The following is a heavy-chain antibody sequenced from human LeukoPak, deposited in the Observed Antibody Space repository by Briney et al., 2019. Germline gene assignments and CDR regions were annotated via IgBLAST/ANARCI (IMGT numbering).Heavy chain of an antibody. CDR1: GYTFTSYD. D-gene: IGHD6-13*01. Sequence: ASVKVSCKASGYTFTSYDINWVRQATGQGLEWMGWMNPNSGNTGYAQKFQGRVTMTRNTSISTAYMELSSLRSEDTAVYYCAVRLESIAAAVDYWGQGTTVTVSS. J-gene: IGHJ4*03. CDR3: AVRLESIAAAVDY. CDR2: MNPNSGNT. V-gene: IGHV1-8*01.